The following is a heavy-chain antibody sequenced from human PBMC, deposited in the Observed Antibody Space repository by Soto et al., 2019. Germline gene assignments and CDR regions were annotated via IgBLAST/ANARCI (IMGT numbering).Heavy chain of an antibody. CDR2: IQSGGPT. V-gene: IGHV3-53*01. CDR1: GFTVSSKY. Sequence: GSLRLSCAASGFTVSSKYMSWVRQAPGKGLEWVSLIQSGGPTYYADSVKGRFTISRDNSKNTLHLQMNSLRAEDTAVYYCAKDIPPGYCTSSSCYPAYWGQGTLVTVSS. J-gene: IGHJ4*02. CDR3: AKDIPPGYCTSSSCYPAY. D-gene: IGHD2-2*03.